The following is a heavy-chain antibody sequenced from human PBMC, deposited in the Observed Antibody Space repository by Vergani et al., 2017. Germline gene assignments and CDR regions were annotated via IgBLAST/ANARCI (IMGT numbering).Heavy chain of an antibody. CDR3: ARDRWFDP. V-gene: IGHV4-59*01. CDR1: GGSINTYY. Sequence: QVQLQESGPGLVKPSETLSLTCTVSGGSINTYYWSWIRQPPGKGLEWIGNIDYTGSTNYNPSLKIRVTISVDTSKNHFSLKLSSVXAADTAFYYCARDRWFDPWGQGTLVTVSS. J-gene: IGHJ5*02. CDR2: IDYTGST.